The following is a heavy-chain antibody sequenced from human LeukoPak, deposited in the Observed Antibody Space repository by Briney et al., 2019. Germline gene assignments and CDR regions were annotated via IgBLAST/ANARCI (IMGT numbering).Heavy chain of an antibody. Sequence: ASVKVSCKASGYTFTGYYMHWVRQAPGQGLEWMGWINPNSGGTNYAQKFQGRVTMTRDTSISTAYMELSRLRSEDTAVYYCARDDFDVVVVAASWGQGTLVTVSS. CDR1: GYTFTGYY. CDR3: ARDDFDVVVVAAS. D-gene: IGHD2-15*01. J-gene: IGHJ4*02. CDR2: INPNSGGT. V-gene: IGHV1-2*02.